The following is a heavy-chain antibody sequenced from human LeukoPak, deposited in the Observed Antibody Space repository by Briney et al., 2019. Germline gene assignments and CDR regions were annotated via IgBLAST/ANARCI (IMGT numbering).Heavy chain of an antibody. D-gene: IGHD6-19*01. J-gene: IGHJ4*02. CDR3: ARVAVAGTPDY. Sequence: GGSLRLSCVASGFIFSSYEMNWVRQAPGKGLEWVSYISRSGNTIFYAGSVKGRFTISRDNARNSLYLQMNSLRAEDTAAYYCARVAVAGTPDYWGQGTQVTVSS. V-gene: IGHV3-48*03. CDR2: ISRSGNTI. CDR1: GFIFSSYE.